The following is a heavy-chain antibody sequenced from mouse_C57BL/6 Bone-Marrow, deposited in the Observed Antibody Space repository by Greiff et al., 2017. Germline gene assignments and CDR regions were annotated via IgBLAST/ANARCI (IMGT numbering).Heavy chain of an antibody. J-gene: IGHJ3*01. CDR2: IHPNSGST. CDR1: GYTFTSYW. V-gene: IGHV1-64*01. CDR3: ARMGFAWFAY. D-gene: IGHD3-1*01. Sequence: QVQLQQSGAELVKPGASVKLSCKASGYTFTSYWMHWVKQRPGQGLEWIGMIHPNSGSTNYNEKFKSKDTLTVDKSSSTAYMQLSSLTSEDSAVYYCARMGFAWFAYWGQGTLVTVSA.